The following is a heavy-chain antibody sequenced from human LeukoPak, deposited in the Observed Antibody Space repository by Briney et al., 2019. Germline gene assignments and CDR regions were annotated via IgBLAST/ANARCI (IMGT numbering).Heavy chain of an antibody. V-gene: IGHV3-33*08. CDR1: GFTFSTYG. Sequence: GGSLRLSWEASGFTFSTYGRHGVGQAQGRGLEGVAFMWSDGTKKYYADSVKGRFTVSRDTSKHTLYLQMSSLRAEDTAVYFCARDDDTTGRYSRFDYWGQGTLVTVSS. D-gene: IGHD3-22*01. J-gene: IGHJ4*02. CDR2: MWSDGTKK. CDR3: ARDDDTTGRYSRFDY.